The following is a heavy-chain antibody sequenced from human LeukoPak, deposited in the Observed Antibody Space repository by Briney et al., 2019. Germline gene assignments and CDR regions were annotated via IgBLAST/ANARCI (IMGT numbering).Heavy chain of an antibody. CDR2: FKTNYNQV. D-gene: IGHD4-11*01. CDR3: ARSIPDYTRFDF. Sequence: GGSLRLSCVASGFTFSDYAMNWVRQAPGKGLEWVSTFKTNYNQVYYAESVRGRFTISTDNSKNTAYLQMNSLRVEDTALYYCARSIPDYTRFDFWGQGALVTVSS. CDR1: GFTFSDYA. J-gene: IGHJ4*02. V-gene: IGHV3-23*05.